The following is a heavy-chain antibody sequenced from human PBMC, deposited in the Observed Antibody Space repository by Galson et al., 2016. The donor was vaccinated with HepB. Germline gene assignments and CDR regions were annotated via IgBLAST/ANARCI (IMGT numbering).Heavy chain of an antibody. V-gene: IGHV4-31*03. J-gene: IGHJ3*02. CDR3: VRDHGRVGGFQALDI. CDR2: IYYSGSM. D-gene: IGHD6-25*01. Sequence: TLSLTCTVSGVSISDDGYYWSWIRQDPGKGLEWIAYIYYSGSMYINPSLEGRASVSVDTSKSQFSLRLTSVTAADTAVYYCVRDHGRVGGFQALDIWGQGMLVTVSS. CDR1: GVSISDDGYY.